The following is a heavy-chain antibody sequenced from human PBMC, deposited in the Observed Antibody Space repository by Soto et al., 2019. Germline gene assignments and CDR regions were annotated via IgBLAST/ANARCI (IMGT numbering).Heavy chain of an antibody. CDR2: IIPILGIA. Sequence: QVQLVQSGAEVKKPGYSVKVSCKASGGTFSSYTISWVRQAPGQGLEWMGRIIPILGIANYAQKFQGRVTITADKPTSTADTELSSLRSEDTAVYYCATNMGRGVTAIWGQGTMVTVSS. CDR1: GGTFSSYT. D-gene: IGHD3-10*01. J-gene: IGHJ3*02. V-gene: IGHV1-69*02. CDR3: ATNMGRGVTAI.